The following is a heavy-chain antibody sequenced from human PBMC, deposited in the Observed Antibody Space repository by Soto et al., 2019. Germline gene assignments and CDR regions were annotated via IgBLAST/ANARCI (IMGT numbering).Heavy chain of an antibody. CDR1: GFTFSDYY. CDR2: ISGGGDTI. D-gene: IGHD6-13*01. Sequence: QVQLVESGGDLLKPGGSLRLSCAASGFTFSDYYMSWIRQAPGKGLEWLSYISGGGDTIYYADSVKGRFTISRDNAKNSLYLQMNSLRVDDTAVYYCARRGGMASAGTAVDYWGQGTLVTVSS. CDR3: ARRGGMASAGTAVDY. J-gene: IGHJ4*02. V-gene: IGHV3-11*01.